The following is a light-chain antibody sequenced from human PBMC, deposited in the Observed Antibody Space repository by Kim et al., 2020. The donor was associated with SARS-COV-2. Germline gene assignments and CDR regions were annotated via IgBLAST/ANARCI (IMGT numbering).Light chain of an antibody. CDR2: GKN. Sequence: ALKQAVRIQCQEDSIGGYYASWNQQKPGQAPVLVIYGKNNRPSGIPDRFSGSSSGNTASLTITGAQAEDEADYYCNSRDSSGNHWVFGGGTQLTVL. CDR3: NSRDSSGNHWV. CDR1: SIGGYY. J-gene: IGLJ3*02. V-gene: IGLV3-19*01.